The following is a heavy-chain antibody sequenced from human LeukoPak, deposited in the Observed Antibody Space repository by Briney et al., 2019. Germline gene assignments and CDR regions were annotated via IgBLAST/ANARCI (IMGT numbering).Heavy chain of an antibody. Sequence: PGRSLRLSCAASGFTFSSYGMHWVRQAPGKGLEWVAVISYDGSNKYYADSVKGRFTISRDNSKNTLYLQMNSLRAEDTAVYYCAKDFTSFDSSGYYYALGYWGQGTLVTVSS. CDR3: AKDFTSFDSSGYYYALGY. D-gene: IGHD3-22*01. J-gene: IGHJ4*02. V-gene: IGHV3-30*18. CDR2: ISYDGSNK. CDR1: GFTFSSYG.